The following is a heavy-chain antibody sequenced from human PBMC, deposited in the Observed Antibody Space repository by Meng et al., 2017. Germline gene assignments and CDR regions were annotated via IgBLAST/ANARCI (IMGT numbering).Heavy chain of an antibody. V-gene: IGHV3-23*01. CDR1: GFTFSTYA. CDR3: AKDQGAGDGYNYWGFDY. Sequence: GESLKISCAASGFTFSTYAMSWVRQAPGKGLEWVSAIHSGGGTYYADSVKGRLTISRDNSKNTLYLQMNSLRAEDTAVYYCAKDQGAGDGYNYWGFDYWGQGTRVTGSS. J-gene: IGHJ4*02. D-gene: IGHD5-24*01. CDR2: IHSGGGT.